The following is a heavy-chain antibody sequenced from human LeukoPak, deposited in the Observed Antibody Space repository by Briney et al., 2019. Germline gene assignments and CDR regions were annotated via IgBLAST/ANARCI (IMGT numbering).Heavy chain of an antibody. CDR3: AKGRYCSADICSGGDAFDI. CDR1: GGSINNYY. Sequence: SETLSLTCTVSGGSINNYYWSWIRQPAGKGLEWIGRIYTRGSTNYNPSLKSRVTMSVDTSKNQVSLKLSSVTAADTAVYYCAKGRYCSADICSGGDAFDIWGQGTMVSVSS. D-gene: IGHD2-15*01. V-gene: IGHV4-4*07. J-gene: IGHJ3*02. CDR2: IYTRGST.